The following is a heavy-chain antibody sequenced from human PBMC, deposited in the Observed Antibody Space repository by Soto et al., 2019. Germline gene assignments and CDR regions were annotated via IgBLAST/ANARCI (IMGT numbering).Heavy chain of an antibody. CDR2: ISDSGTKT. CDR3: AKDGIRKDDY. J-gene: IGHJ4*02. Sequence: LRLSCSASGFSITDYAMSWVRQAPGKGLEWVSSISDSGTKTFYGDSVKGRFAISRDTSKNTVYMQMNNLRAEDTALYYCAKDGIRKDDYWGQGTVVTVSS. V-gene: IGHV3-23*01. CDR1: GFSITDYA.